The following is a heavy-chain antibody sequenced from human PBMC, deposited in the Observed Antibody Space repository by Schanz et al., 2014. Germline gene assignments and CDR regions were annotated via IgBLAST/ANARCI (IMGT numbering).Heavy chain of an antibody. D-gene: IGHD2-15*01. J-gene: IGHJ6*02. CDR3: AKGMGYCSGGTCYGYYYYGLDV. CDR1: GFTFSSYA. V-gene: IGHV3-23*01. Sequence: EVQLLESGGGLVQPGGSLRLSCAASGFTFSSYAMSWVRQAPGKGLEWVSSISHSGGSKYYADSVKGRFTISRDNSENTLYLQMNRLSADDTAVFYCAKGMGYCSGGTCYGYYYYGLDVWGQGTTVTVSS. CDR2: ISHSGGSK.